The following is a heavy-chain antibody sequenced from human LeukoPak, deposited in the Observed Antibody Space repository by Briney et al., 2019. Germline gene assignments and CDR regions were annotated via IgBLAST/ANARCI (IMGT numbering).Heavy chain of an antibody. J-gene: IGHJ6*03. D-gene: IGHD5-12*01. Sequence: GASVKVSCKTSGHSMNTFGITWVRQAPGQGLEWIGWMSSDNGNTNYADKFQGRVTITRDTPRTTAYMELRSLRSDDTAVYFCANVAKGRYFFYYMDVWGAGTTVTVSS. CDR1: GHSMNTFG. CDR3: ANVAKGRYFFYYMDV. CDR2: MSSDNGNT. V-gene: IGHV1-18*01.